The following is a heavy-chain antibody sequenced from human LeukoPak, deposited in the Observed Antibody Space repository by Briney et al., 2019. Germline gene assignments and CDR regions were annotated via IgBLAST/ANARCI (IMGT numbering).Heavy chain of an antibody. D-gene: IGHD3-22*01. J-gene: IGHJ4*02. CDR3: AERGVVIRVILVGFHKEAYYFDS. CDR2: ISGSGGGT. Sequence: PGGSLRLSCAVSGITLSNYGMSWVRQAPGEGLEWVAGISGSGGGTVYADSVKGRFTISRDNPKNTLYLQMNRLRAEDTAVYFCAERGVVIRVILVGFHKEAYYFDSWGQGALVTVSS. CDR1: GITLSNYG. V-gene: IGHV3-23*01.